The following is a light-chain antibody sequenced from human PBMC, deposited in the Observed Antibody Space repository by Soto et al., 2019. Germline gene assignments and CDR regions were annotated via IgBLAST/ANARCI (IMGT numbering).Light chain of an antibody. CDR3: QSYDSSLSGVV. V-gene: IGLV1-40*01. J-gene: IGLJ2*01. Sequence: QSVLTQPPSVSGAPGQRVTISCTGSSSNIGAGYDVHWYQQLPGTAPKLLIYGNNHRPSGVPDRFSGSKSGTSASLAITGLQAEDEADYYCQSYDSSLSGVVFGGGTKLNVL. CDR1: SSNIGAGYD. CDR2: GNN.